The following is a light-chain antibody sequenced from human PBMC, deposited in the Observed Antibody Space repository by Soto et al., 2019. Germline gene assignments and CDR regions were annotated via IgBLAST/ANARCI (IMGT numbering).Light chain of an antibody. CDR3: AAWDDSLDGFYV. CDR2: NNN. J-gene: IGLJ1*01. CDR1: SSNIGTNT. V-gene: IGLV1-44*01. Sequence: QSVLTQPPSASVTPGQRVTISCSGSSSNIGTNTVNWYLQLPGTAPKLLMYNNNQRPSGVPERFSGSKSGTSASLAIGGLQSEDEADYYCAAWDDSLDGFYVFGSGTKVTVL.